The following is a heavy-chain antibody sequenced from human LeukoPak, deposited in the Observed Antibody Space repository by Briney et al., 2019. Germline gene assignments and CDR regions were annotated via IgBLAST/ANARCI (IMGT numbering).Heavy chain of an antibody. CDR3: AKPLGYCSSTSCYGIDP. CDR1: GFTFSSYG. V-gene: IGHV3-33*06. CDR2: IWYDGSNK. J-gene: IGHJ5*02. D-gene: IGHD2-2*01. Sequence: SGGSLRLSCAASGFTFSSYGMHWVRQAPGKGLEWVSVIWYDGSNKYYGDSVKGRVTVSRDNSKSTLFLQMNSLRAEDTAVYYCAKPLGYCSSTSCYGIDPWGQGTLVTVSS.